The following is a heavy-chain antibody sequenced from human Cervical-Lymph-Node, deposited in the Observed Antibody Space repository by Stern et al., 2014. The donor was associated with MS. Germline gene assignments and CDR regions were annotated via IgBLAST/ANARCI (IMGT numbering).Heavy chain of an antibody. J-gene: IGHJ4*02. CDR2: VSYDGTQS. D-gene: IGHD3-10*01. CDR1: GFTFSTYA. Sequence: VQLGQSGGGVVRPGRSLSLSCVASGFTFSTYAMHWVRQAPGKGLEWVAFVSYDGTQSNSTDSVKARFTISRDNSKNTLYLHMNSLRDEDTAVYFCARGGRGVGLEYWGQGALVTVSS. CDR3: ARGGRGVGLEY. V-gene: IGHV3-30-3*01.